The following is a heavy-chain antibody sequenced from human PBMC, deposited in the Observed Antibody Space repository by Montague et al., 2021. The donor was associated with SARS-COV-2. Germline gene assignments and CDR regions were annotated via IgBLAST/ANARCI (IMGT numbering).Heavy chain of an antibody. CDR1: GFTVSSYA. V-gene: IGHV3-30*04. J-gene: IGHJ6*02. CDR2: ISYDGSNK. CDR3: AREGRYFDWLLNYYYCGMDV. D-gene: IGHD3-9*01. Sequence: SLRLSCAASGFTVSSYAMHQVRQAPVKGLEWVAVISYDGSNKYYXDSXHVRFTISRDNSKNTLYLQMNSLRAEDTAVYYCAREGRYFDWLLNYYYCGMDVWGQGTTVAVSS.